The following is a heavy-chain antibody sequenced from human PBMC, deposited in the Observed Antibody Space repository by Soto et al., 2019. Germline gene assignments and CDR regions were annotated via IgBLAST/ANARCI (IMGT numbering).Heavy chain of an antibody. CDR3: AKGSGYGGVREPLEY. Sequence: GGSLRLSCAASGFTFSSYGMHWVRQAPGKGLEWVAVISYDGSNKYYADSVKGRFTISRDNSKNTLYLQMNSLRAEDTAVYYCAKGSGYGGVREPLEYWGQGTLVTVSS. J-gene: IGHJ4*02. CDR2: ISYDGSNK. V-gene: IGHV3-30*18. D-gene: IGHD3-16*01. CDR1: GFTFSSYG.